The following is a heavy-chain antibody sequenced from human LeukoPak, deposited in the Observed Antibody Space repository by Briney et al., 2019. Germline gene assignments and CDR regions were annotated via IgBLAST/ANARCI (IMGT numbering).Heavy chain of an antibody. CDR1: GGPISSGSYY. Sequence: SETLSLTCTVSGGPISSGSYYWSWIRQPAGKGLEWIGRIYTSGSTNYNPSLKSRVTISVDTSKNQFSLKLSSVTAADTAVYYCASGLAGIFDYWGQGTLVTVSS. V-gene: IGHV4-61*02. D-gene: IGHD3-10*01. J-gene: IGHJ4*02. CDR3: ASGLAGIFDY. CDR2: IYTSGST.